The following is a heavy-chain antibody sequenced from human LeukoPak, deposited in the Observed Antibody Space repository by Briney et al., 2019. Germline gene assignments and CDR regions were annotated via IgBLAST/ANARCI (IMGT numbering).Heavy chain of an antibody. J-gene: IGHJ6*02. CDR3: AKALGALSDYSGTDV. Sequence: GRSLRLSCAASGFTFDDYAMHWVRQAPGKGLEWVSGISWNSGSIGYADSVKGRFTISRDNAKNSLYLQRNRLIAEDTALYYCAKALGALSDYSGTDVWGHGTPVTVSS. CDR2: ISWNSGSI. D-gene: IGHD3-16*02. CDR1: GFTFDDYA. V-gene: IGHV3-9*01.